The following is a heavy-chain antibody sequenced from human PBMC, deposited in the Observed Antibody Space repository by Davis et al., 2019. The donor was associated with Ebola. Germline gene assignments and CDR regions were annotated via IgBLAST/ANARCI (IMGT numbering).Heavy chain of an antibody. D-gene: IGHD6-13*01. Sequence: GESLKISCAASGFTFSSYWMHWVRQAPGKGLVWVSRINSDGSSTSYADSVKGRFTISRDNAKNTLYLQMNSLRAEDTAVYYCARHLQGYSSSWLPYYYGMDVWGQGTTVTVSS. CDR3: ARHLQGYSSSWLPYYYGMDV. CDR1: GFTFSSYW. V-gene: IGHV3-74*01. CDR2: INSDGSST. J-gene: IGHJ6*02.